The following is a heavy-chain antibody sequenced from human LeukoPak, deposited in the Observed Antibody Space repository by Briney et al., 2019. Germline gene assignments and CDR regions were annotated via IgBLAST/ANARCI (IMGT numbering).Heavy chain of an antibody. Sequence: GGSLRLSCAASGFIFSDYGMHWVRQAPGKGLEWVAFIRYDGSNKEYVDSVKGRFTISRDNSKNTLYLQMNSLRTEDTAVYYCAKDRGVVTTSNYFDYWGQGTLVTVSS. J-gene: IGHJ4*02. CDR1: GFIFSDYG. CDR2: IRYDGSNK. V-gene: IGHV3-30*02. CDR3: AKDRGVVTTSNYFDY. D-gene: IGHD4-23*01.